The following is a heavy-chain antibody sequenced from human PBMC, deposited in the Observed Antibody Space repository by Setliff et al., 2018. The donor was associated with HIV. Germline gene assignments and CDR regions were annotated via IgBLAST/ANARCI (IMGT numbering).Heavy chain of an antibody. CDR3: ARCYYNFWSGYPLDYMDV. V-gene: IGHV3-7*03. D-gene: IGHD3-3*01. J-gene: IGHJ6*03. Sequence: GSLRLSCAVSGFTFSSYGLSWVRQAPGKGLEWISAIGSGSEKYYVDSVKGRFTISRDNAKNSLYLQMNSLRAEDTAVYYCARCYYNFWSGYPLDYMDVWGKGTTVTVSS. CDR1: GFTFSSYG. CDR2: IGSGSEK.